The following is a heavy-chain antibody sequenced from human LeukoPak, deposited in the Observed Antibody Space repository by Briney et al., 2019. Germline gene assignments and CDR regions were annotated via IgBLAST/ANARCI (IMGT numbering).Heavy chain of an antibody. CDR1: GFTFSSYA. CDR3: ARNTSGFKLGDAFDI. J-gene: IGHJ3*02. CDR2: ISGSAYST. D-gene: IGHD3-22*01. V-gene: IGHV3-23*01. Sequence: GGSLRLSCAASGFTFSSYAMTWVRQAPGKGLEWISAISGSAYSTSYADSVKGRFTISGDNSKNTFYLQMNSLRAEDTAIYYCARNTSGFKLGDAFDIWGQGTMVTVSS.